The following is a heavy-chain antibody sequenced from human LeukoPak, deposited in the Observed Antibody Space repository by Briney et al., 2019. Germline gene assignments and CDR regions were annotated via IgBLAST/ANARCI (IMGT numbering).Heavy chain of an antibody. D-gene: IGHD3-22*01. CDR3: AAHRSGYSPFYYYMDV. CDR1: GYTFTSYY. CDR2: INPSGGST. V-gene: IGHV1-46*03. Sequence: GASVKVSCKASGYTFTSYYMHWLRQAPGQGLEWMGIINPSGGSTSYVQKFQGRVTMTRDTSTSTVYMERSSLRSEDTAVYYCAAHRSGYSPFYYYMDVWGKGTTVTVSS. J-gene: IGHJ6*03.